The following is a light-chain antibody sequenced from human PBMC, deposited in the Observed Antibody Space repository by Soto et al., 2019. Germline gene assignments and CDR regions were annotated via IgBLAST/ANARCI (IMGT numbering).Light chain of an antibody. V-gene: IGKV1-5*03. CDR2: LAS. J-gene: IGKJ1*01. CDR1: QSINIW. Sequence: IQVSLSPATVSASKGDRVIITCRASQSINIWLAWYQQKPGRAPKLLIYLASTLASGVPSRFSGSGSGTDFTLIISSLQPDDFATYYSQQYNDYWTFCQGTKLDIK. CDR3: QQYNDYWT.